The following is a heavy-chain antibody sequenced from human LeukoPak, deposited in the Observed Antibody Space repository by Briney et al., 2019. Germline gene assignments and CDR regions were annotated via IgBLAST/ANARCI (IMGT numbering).Heavy chain of an antibody. D-gene: IGHD3-10*01. Sequence: KSSETLSLTCTVSGGSISSYYWSWIRQPPGKGLEWIGYIYYSGSTNYNPSLKSRVTISVDTSKNQFSLKLSSVTAADTAVYYCARWFGELLDVYYFDYWGQGTLVTVSS. CDR1: GGSISSYY. V-gene: IGHV4-59*01. J-gene: IGHJ4*02. CDR3: ARWFGELLDVYYFDY. CDR2: IYYSGST.